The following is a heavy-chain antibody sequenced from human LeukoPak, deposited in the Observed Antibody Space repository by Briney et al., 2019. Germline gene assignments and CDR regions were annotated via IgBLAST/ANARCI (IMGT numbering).Heavy chain of an antibody. D-gene: IGHD3-9*01. Sequence: GGSLRLSCAAPGFTFSSYSMNWVRQAPGKGLEWVSSISSSSSYIYYADSVKGRFTISRDNAKNSLYLQMNSLRAEDTAVYYCATGILTGYTNPFNFDYWGQGTLVTVSS. V-gene: IGHV3-21*01. CDR2: ISSSSSYI. CDR3: ATGILTGYTNPFNFDY. J-gene: IGHJ4*02. CDR1: GFTFSSYS.